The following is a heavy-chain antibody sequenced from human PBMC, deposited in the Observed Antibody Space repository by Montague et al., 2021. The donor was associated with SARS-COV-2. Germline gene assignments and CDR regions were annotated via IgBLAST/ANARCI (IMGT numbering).Heavy chain of an antibody. CDR2: IYSGGSSP. J-gene: IGHJ4*02. D-gene: IGHD3-3*01. CDR1: GFTFSRYA. V-gene: IGHV3-23*03. Sequence: SLRLSGAASGFTFSRYAMSWVRQAPGKGLEWVSVIYSGGSSPYYSDSVXGLFTISRDNSKNTLYLQMNSLRAEDTAVYYCAKDPHYDFWSGYYFDYWGQGTLVTVSS. CDR3: AKDPHYDFWSGYYFDY.